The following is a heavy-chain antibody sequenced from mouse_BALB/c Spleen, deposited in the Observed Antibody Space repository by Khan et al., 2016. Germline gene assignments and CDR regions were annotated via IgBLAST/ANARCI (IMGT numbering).Heavy chain of an antibody. CDR3: AQIYDGYYGY. CDR2: ISSGGST. J-gene: IGHJ2*01. V-gene: IGHV5-6-5*01. Sequence: EVELVESGGGLVKPGGSLKLSCAASGFTFSSYAMSWVHQTPEKRLEWVASISSGGSTYYPDSVKGRFTISRDNARNILYLQMSSLRSEDTAMYYCAQIYDGYYGYWGQGTTLTVSS. CDR1: GFTFSSYA. D-gene: IGHD2-3*01.